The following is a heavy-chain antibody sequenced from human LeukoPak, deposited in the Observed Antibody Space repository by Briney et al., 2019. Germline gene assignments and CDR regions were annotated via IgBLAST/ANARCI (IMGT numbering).Heavy chain of an antibody. D-gene: IGHD5-12*01. CDR2: INHSGST. CDR1: GGSFSGYY. Sequence: PSETLSLTCAVYGGSFSGYYWSWIRQPPGKGLEWIGEINHSGSTNYNPSLKSRVTISVDTSKNQFSLKLSSVTAADTAVYYCARGPLRWLRPYYFDYWGQGTLVTVSS. V-gene: IGHV4-34*01. CDR3: ARGPLRWLRPYYFDY. J-gene: IGHJ4*02.